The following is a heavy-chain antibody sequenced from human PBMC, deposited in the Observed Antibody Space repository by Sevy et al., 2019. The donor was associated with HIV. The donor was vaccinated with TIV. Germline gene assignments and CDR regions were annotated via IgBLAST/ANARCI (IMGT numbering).Heavy chain of an antibody. Sequence: SETLSLTCTVSGASITDYYWSWVRQPPGKGLEWIGNFYHSGSTNYNPSLKSRITMSVDTSKNHFSLRLTSVTAADTAVYYCDRDHLSQGLDPWGQGTLVTVSS. CDR2: FYHSGST. CDR3: DRDHLSQGLDP. D-gene: IGHD3-3*02. CDR1: GASITDYY. J-gene: IGHJ5*02. V-gene: IGHV4-59*12.